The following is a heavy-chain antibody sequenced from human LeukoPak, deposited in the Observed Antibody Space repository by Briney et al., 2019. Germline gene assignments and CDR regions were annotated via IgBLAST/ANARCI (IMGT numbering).Heavy chain of an antibody. V-gene: IGHV1-69*13. CDR2: IIPIFGTA. CDR3: ARDPYGSGSYTPYSWFDP. D-gene: IGHD3-10*01. CDR1: GGTFSSYA. J-gene: IGHJ5*02. Sequence: GASVKVSCKASGGTFSSYAISWVRQAPGQGLEWMGGIIPIFGTANYAQKFQGRVTITADESTSTAYMELSSLRSEDTAVYYCARDPYGSGSYTPYSWFDPWGQGTLVTVSS.